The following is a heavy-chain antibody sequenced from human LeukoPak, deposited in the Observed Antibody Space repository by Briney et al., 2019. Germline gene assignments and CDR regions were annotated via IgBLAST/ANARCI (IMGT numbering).Heavy chain of an antibody. J-gene: IGHJ4*02. CDR2: VNPKSGDT. CDR1: GYSFTGYH. Sequence: ASVKVSCKASGYSFTGYHIHWVRQAPGQGLEWMGWVNPKSGDTDYAQKFKDRVTMTRDTSITTAYMELTRLTSDDTAVYYCARVQGYCSDGRCLFWGQGTLVTVSS. V-gene: IGHV1-2*02. CDR3: ARVQGYCSDGRCLF. D-gene: IGHD2-15*01.